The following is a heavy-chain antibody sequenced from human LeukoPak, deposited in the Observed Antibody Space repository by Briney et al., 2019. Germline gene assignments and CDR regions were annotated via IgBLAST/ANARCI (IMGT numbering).Heavy chain of an antibody. V-gene: IGHV1-18*01. CDR3: ARETTYPFDFDY. Sequence: ASVKVSCKASGYTFTSYGISWVRQAPGQGLEWMGWISAYNGNTNYAQKLQGRVTMTTDTSTSTAYMELRSLRSDDTAVYNCARETTYPFDFDYWGQGTLVTVSS. D-gene: IGHD1-7*01. CDR2: ISAYNGNT. J-gene: IGHJ4*02. CDR1: GYTFTSYG.